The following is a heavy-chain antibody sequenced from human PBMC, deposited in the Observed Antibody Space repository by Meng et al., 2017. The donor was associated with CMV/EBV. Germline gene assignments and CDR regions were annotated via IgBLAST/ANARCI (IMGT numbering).Heavy chain of an antibody. D-gene: IGHD6-13*01. CDR3: ARIAAAGRFDY. CDR1: GFSLSTRVVG. J-gene: IGHJ4*02. V-gene: IGHV2-5*02. Sequence: HITFKESGPTLVKPTQTLTLTCTFSGFSLSTRVVGVGWIRQPPGKALELLALIYWDDHKRYSPSLKSRLTITKDTSKNQVVLTMTNMDPVDTATYYCARIAAAGRFDYWGQGTLVTVSS. CDR2: IYWDDHK.